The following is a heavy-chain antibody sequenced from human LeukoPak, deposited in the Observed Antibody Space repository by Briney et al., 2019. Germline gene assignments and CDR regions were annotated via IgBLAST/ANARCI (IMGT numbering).Heavy chain of an antibody. CDR3: AGRFGENNDY. D-gene: IGHD3-10*01. Sequence: SSQTLSLTCTVSGGSISSGGYYWSWIRQHPGKGLEWIGYIYYSGSTYYNPSLKSRVTISVDTSKNQISLKLSSVTAADTAVYYCAGRFGENNDYWGQGTLVTVSS. V-gene: IGHV4-31*03. CDR1: GGSISSGGYY. CDR2: IYYSGST. J-gene: IGHJ4*02.